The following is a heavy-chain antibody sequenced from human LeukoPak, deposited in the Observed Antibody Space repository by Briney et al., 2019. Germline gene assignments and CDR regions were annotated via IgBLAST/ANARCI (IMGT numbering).Heavy chain of an antibody. Sequence: PGRSLRLSRAASGFTFSSYAMHWVRQAPGKGLEWVAVISYDGSNKYYADSVKGRFTISRDNSKNTLYLQMNSLRAEDTAVYYCARSGSGTMVRGGFDPWGQGTLVTVSS. J-gene: IGHJ5*02. CDR3: ARSGSGTMVRGGFDP. D-gene: IGHD3-10*01. CDR1: GFTFSSYA. CDR2: ISYDGSNK. V-gene: IGHV3-30*04.